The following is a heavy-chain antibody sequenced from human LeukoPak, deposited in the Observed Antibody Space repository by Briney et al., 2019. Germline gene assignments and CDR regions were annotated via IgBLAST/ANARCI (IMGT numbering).Heavy chain of an antibody. Sequence: GASVKVSCKASGHTFTNYGITWVRQAPGQGLEWMGWISAYNGNTNYAQKLQGRVTMTTDTSTSTAYMELRSLRSDDTAVYYCARERSIFGVVIQNPFYYYYMDVWGKGTTVTVSS. V-gene: IGHV1-18*01. CDR1: GHTFTNYG. J-gene: IGHJ6*03. D-gene: IGHD3-3*01. CDR3: ARERSIFGVVIQNPFYYYYMDV. CDR2: ISAYNGNT.